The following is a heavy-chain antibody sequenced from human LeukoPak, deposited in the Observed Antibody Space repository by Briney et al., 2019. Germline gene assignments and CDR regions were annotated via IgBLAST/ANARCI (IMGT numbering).Heavy chain of an antibody. CDR2: IYTTGST. CDR1: GDSISSYY. Sequence: PSETLSLTCDVSGDSISSYYWSWIRQPAGKGLEWIGRIYTTGSTNYNPSLKSRVTMSVDTSNNQFSLKLSSVTAADTAVYYCARGGFTKFDPWGQGTLVTVSS. V-gene: IGHV4-4*07. J-gene: IGHJ5*02. CDR3: ARGGFTKFDP. D-gene: IGHD3-3*01.